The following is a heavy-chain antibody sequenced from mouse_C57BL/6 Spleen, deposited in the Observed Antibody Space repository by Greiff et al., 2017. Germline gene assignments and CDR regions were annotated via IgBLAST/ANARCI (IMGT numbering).Heavy chain of an antibody. Sequence: VQLQQPGAELVRPGTSVKLSCKASGYTFTSYWMHWVKQRPGQGLEWIGVIDPSDSYTNYNQKFKGKATLTVDTSSSTAYMQLSSLTSEDSAVYYCALGDYWGQGTTRTVSS. CDR1: GYTFTSYW. D-gene: IGHD4-1*01. V-gene: IGHV1-59*01. J-gene: IGHJ2*01. CDR3: ALGDY. CDR2: IDPSDSYT.